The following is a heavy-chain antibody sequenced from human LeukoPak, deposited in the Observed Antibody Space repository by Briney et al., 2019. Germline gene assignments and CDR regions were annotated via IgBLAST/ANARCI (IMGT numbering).Heavy chain of an antibody. Sequence: PSQTLSLTCTVSGGSISSGDYYWSWIRQPPGKGLEWIGYIYYSGSTYYNPSLKSRVTISVDTSKNQFSLKLSSVTAADTAVYYCARVRKATVTTGGPGYFDYWGQGTLVTVSS. D-gene: IGHD4-17*01. J-gene: IGHJ4*02. V-gene: IGHV4-30-4*01. CDR2: IYYSGST. CDR3: ARVRKATVTTGGPGYFDY. CDR1: GGSISSGDYY.